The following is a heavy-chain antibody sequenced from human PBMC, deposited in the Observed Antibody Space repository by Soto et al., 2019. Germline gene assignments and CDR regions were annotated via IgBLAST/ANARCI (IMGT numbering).Heavy chain of an antibody. D-gene: IGHD3-22*01. J-gene: IGHJ4*01. CDR2: LSGSGSGS. Sequence: GGSLSLSCAASGFTFSRDAMNWVRQARWKWLEWVSTLSGSGSGSYYPDSLRGRFTISRDNSKNTLYLQMNNLRAEDTAVYYCAKAPISLDGSGYYFASFDYWGHGTRVTVSS. CDR3: AKAPISLDGSGYYFASFDY. V-gene: IGHV3-23*01. CDR1: GFTFSRDA.